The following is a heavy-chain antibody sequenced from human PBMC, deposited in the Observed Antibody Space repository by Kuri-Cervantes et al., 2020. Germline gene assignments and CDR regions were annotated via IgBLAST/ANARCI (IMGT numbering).Heavy chain of an antibody. CDR3: ARSIGSWGYYWFDP. Sequence: ASVKVSCKTSGYTFTAYYMHWVRQAPGQGLEWMGWIDPNSGGTNYAQKFQGRVTMTRDTSINTAYMELSRLRSGDTAMYHCARSIGSWGYYWFDPWGQGTLVTVSS. J-gene: IGHJ5*02. CDR2: IDPNSGGT. CDR1: GYTFTAYY. D-gene: IGHD6-6*01. V-gene: IGHV1-2*02.